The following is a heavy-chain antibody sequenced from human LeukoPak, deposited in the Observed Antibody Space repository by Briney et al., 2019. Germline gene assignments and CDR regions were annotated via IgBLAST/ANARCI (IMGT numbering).Heavy chain of an antibody. D-gene: IGHD3-16*02. V-gene: IGHV3-23*01. J-gene: IGHJ4*02. CDR2: ISGSGGST. CDR3: AKDLRLGELSLFEDY. Sequence: GGSLRLSCAASGFTFSSYAMSWVSQAPGKGLEWVSAISGSGGSTYYADSVKGRFTISRDNSKNTLYLQMNSLRAEDTAVYYCAKDLRLGELSLFEDYWGQGTLVTVSS. CDR1: GFTFSSYA.